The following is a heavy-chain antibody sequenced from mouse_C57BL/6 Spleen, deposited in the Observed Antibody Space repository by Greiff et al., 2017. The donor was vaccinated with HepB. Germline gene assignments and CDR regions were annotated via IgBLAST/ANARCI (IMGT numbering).Heavy chain of an antibody. CDR1: GFTFSSYA. J-gene: IGHJ3*01. CDR3: ARDQDYVIGFAY. Sequence: EVQRVESGGGLVKPGGSLKLSCAASGFTFSSYAMSWVRQTPEKRLEWVATISDGGSYTYYPDNVKGRFTISRDNAKNNLYLQMSHLKSEDTAMYYCARDQDYVIGFAYWGQGTLVTVSA. CDR2: ISDGGSYT. D-gene: IGHD2-4*01. V-gene: IGHV5-4*01.